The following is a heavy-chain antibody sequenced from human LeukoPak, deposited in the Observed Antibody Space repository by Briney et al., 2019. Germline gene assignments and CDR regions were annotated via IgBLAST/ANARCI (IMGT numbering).Heavy chain of an antibody. V-gene: IGHV7-4-1*02. D-gene: IGHD3-10*01. Sequence: ASVKVSCKASGYTFTNYAMNWVRQAPGQGLEWMGWINTNTGNPTYAQGVTGRFVFSLDSSVSTAYLQISSLKAEDTAMYYCARRSMVQHLDVWGKGTTVTVSS. CDR2: INTNTGNP. CDR1: GYTFTNYA. J-gene: IGHJ6*04. CDR3: ARRSMVQHLDV.